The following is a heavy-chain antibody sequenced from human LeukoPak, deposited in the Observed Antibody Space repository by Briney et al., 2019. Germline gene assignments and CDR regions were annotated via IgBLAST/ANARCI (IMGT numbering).Heavy chain of an antibody. D-gene: IGHD3-16*02. CDR3: ARGVIRSLNAFDI. CDR1: GGSMTGYY. V-gene: IGHV4-59*08. J-gene: IGHJ3*02. CDR2: VYSSGST. Sequence: SETLSLTCTVSGGSMTGYYWSWIRQSPGQGLEWIAYVYSSGSTNYNPSLYSRVTISLDTSKNQFSLKLSSATAADTAVYFCARGVIRSLNAFDIWGQGTMITVSS.